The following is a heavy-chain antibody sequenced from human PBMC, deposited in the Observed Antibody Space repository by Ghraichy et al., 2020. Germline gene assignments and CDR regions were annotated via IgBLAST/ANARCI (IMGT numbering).Heavy chain of an antibody. J-gene: IGHJ4*02. CDR3: ARTIAVAGPIDY. CDR1: GDSVSSNSAA. CDR2: TYYRSKWYN. V-gene: IGHV6-1*01. Sequence: SETLSLTCAISGDSVSSNSAAWNWIRQSPSRGLEWLGRTYYRSKWYNDYAVSVKSRVTINPDTSKNQFSLQLNSVTPEDTAVYYCARTIAVAGPIDYWGQGTLVTVSS. D-gene: IGHD6-19*01.